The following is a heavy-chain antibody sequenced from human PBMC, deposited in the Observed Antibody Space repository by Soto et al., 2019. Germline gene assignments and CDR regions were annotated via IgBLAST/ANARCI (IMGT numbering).Heavy chain of an antibody. CDR1: GYTFTSYG. CDR2: IIPIFGTA. V-gene: IGHV1-69*13. D-gene: IGHD3-22*01. Sequence: ASVKVSCKASGYTFTSYGISWVRQAPGQGLEWMGGIIPIFGTANYAQKFQGRVTITADESTSTAYMELSSLRSEDTAVYYCARNEADYYDSSGYYYYYGMDVWGQGTTVTVS. J-gene: IGHJ6*02. CDR3: ARNEADYYDSSGYYYYYGMDV.